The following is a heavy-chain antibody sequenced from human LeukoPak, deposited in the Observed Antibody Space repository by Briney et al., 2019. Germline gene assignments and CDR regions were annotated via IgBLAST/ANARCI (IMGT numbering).Heavy chain of an antibody. V-gene: IGHV3-15*01. D-gene: IGHD1-26*01. CDR1: GFTFSNAW. Sequence: GGSLRLSCAASGFTFSNAWMSWVRQAPGKGLEWVGRIKSKTDGGTTDYAAPVKGRFTISRDDSKNTLYLQMNSLKTEDTAVYYCTTGGGYSGSYYQHSWGQGTLVTVSS. CDR3: TTGGGYSGSYYQHS. CDR2: IKSKTDGGTT. J-gene: IGHJ4*02.